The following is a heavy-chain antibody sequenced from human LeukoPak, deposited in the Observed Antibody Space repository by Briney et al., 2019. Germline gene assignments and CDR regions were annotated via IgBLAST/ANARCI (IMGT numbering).Heavy chain of an antibody. CDR3: ARDRGSNWFDP. Sequence: GGPLRLSCAASGFSFSNYWMQWVRQAPGKGLVWVSRISSDGSDTSHADSVKGRFTISRDNAKNTLYLQMNSLRAEDTAVYYCARDRGSNWFDPWGQGALVTVSS. J-gene: IGHJ5*02. CDR2: ISSDGSDT. CDR1: GFSFSNYW. V-gene: IGHV3-74*01.